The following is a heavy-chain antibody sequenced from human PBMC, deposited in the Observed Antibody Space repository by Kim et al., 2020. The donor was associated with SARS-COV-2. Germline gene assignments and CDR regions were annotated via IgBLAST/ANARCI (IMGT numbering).Heavy chain of an antibody. Sequence: ASVKVSCKASGYTFTSYAMHWVRQAPGQRLEWMGWINAGNGNTKYSQKFQGRVTITRDTSASTAYMELSSLRSEDTAVYYCARDPQWLSGMDVWGQGTTVTVSS. J-gene: IGHJ6*02. CDR2: INAGNGNT. CDR3: ARDPQWLSGMDV. CDR1: GYTFTSYA. V-gene: IGHV1-3*01. D-gene: IGHD6-19*01.